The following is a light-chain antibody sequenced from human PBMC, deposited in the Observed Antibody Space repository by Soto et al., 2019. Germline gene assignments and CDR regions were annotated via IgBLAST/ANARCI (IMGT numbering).Light chain of an antibody. J-gene: IGKJ4*01. CDR2: GAS. Sequence: IVLTQSPATLSLSPGERATLSCRASQSLSSSYLVWYQQKPGQAPRLLIYGASTRATGIPDRFSGSGSGTDFTLTISRLEPEDFAVYFCQQYGDSPSFGGGTRMEIK. CDR3: QQYGDSPS. CDR1: QSLSSSY. V-gene: IGKV3-20*01.